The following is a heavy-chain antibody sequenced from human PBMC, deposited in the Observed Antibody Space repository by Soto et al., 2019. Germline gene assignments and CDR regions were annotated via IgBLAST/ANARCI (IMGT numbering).Heavy chain of an antibody. J-gene: IGHJ5*02. Sequence: GASVKVSCKASGYTFTSYGIHWVRQAPGQRLEWMGWINAANGDTKYSPKFQGRVTITRDTSASTAYMELSSLRSEDTAVYYCARTRYSSGWYPAGGFDPWGQGTLVTVSS. D-gene: IGHD6-19*01. CDR3: ARTRYSSGWYPAGGFDP. CDR2: INAANGDT. V-gene: IGHV1-3*01. CDR1: GYTFTSYG.